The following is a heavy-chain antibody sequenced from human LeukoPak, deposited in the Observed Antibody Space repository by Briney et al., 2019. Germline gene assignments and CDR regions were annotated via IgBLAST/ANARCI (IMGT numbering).Heavy chain of an antibody. D-gene: IGHD2-8*01. J-gene: IGHJ4*02. Sequence: GGSLRLSCAASGFTFSSYAMHWVRQAPGKGLEYVSAISSNGGSTYYANSVKGRFTISRDNSKNTLYLQMGSLRAEDMAVYYCAVLTMDYSDYWGQGTLVTVSS. CDR3: AVLTMDYSDY. V-gene: IGHV3-64*01. CDR2: ISSNGGST. CDR1: GFTFSSYA.